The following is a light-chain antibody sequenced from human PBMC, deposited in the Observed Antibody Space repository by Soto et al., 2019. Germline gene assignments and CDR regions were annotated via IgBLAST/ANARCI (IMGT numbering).Light chain of an antibody. CDR2: DAS. V-gene: IGKV1-33*01. Sequence: DIQMTLSPSSVSASVGDRVTITCRASQGINRWLAWYQQKLGKAPKLLMSDASNLETGVPSRFSGSGSGTDFTFTISSLQPEDIATYYCQQFNNLPLTFGGGTKVDIK. CDR3: QQFNNLPLT. CDR1: QGINRW. J-gene: IGKJ4*01.